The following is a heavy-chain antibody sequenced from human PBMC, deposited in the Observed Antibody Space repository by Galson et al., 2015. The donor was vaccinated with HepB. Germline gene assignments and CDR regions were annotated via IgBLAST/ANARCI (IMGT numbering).Heavy chain of an antibody. CDR3: AKSVNGFGVTTWEDY. J-gene: IGHJ4*02. CDR2: ISGSGGST. D-gene: IGHD3-10*01. CDR1: GFTFSSYA. V-gene: IGHV3-23*01. Sequence: SLRLSCAAPGFTFSSYAMSWVRQAPGKGLEWVSAISGSGGSTYYADSVKGRFTISRDNSKNTLYLQMNSLRAEDTAVYYCAKSVNGFGVTTWEDYWGQGTLVTVSS.